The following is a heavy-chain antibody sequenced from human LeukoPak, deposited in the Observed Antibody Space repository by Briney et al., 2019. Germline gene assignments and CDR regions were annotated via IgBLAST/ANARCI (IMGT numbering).Heavy chain of an antibody. CDR1: GYTFTSYG. V-gene: IGHV1-18*01. D-gene: IGHD2-15*01. CDR3: ARSVVVVAATPRPYNWFDP. CDR2: ISAYNGNT. Sequence: EASVKVSCKASGYTFTSYGISWVRQAPGQGLEWMGWISAYNGNTNYAQKLQGRVTMTTDTSTSTAYMELRSLRSDDTAVYYCARSVVVVAATPRPYNWFDPWGQGTLVTVSS. J-gene: IGHJ5*02.